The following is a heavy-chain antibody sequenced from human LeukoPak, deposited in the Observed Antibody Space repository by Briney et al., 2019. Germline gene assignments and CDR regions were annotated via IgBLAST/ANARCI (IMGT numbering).Heavy chain of an antibody. CDR3: ARVGAYRPGLNWSDP. V-gene: IGHV4-4*02. CDR1: GGSISSSNW. Sequence: SETLSLTCAVSGGSISSSNWWSWVRQPPGKGLEWIGEIYHSGSTNYNPSLKSRVTISVDKSKNQFSLKLSSVTAADTAVYYCARVGAYRPGLNWSDPWGQGTLVTVSS. J-gene: IGHJ5*02. CDR2: IYHSGST. D-gene: IGHD3-16*01.